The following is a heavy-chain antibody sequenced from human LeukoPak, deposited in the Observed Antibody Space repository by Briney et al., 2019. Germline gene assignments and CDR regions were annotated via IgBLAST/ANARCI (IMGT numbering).Heavy chain of an antibody. D-gene: IGHD5-18*01. CDR2: INSDGSST. J-gene: IGHJ4*02. CDR1: GFTFSSDW. CDR3: ARSGDTAMVKFAY. V-gene: IGHV3-74*01. Sequence: PGGSLRLSCAASGFTFSSDWMHWVRQAPGKGLVWVSRINSDGSSTSYADSVKGRFTISRDNAKNTLYLQMNSLRAEDTAVYYCARSGDTAMVKFAYWGQGTLVTVSS.